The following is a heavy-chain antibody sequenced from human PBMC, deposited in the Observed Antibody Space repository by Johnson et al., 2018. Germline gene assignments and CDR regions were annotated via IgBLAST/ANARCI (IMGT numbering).Heavy chain of an antibody. D-gene: IGHD3-10*01. CDR1: GFTFSSYW. Sequence: VQLVESGGGLVQPGGSLRLSCAASGFTFSSYWMHWVRQAPGKGLVWVSRINSDGSSTYYADSVKGRFTISRDNSKNTLYLQMNSLRAEDTAVYYCARSAGRGAFDIWGQGTMVTVSS. CDR2: INSDGSST. CDR3: ARSAGRGAFDI. V-gene: IGHV3-74*02. J-gene: IGHJ3*02.